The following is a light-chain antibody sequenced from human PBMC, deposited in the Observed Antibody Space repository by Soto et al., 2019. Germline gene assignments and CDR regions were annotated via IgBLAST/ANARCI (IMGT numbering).Light chain of an antibody. CDR1: ISDVGSYGP. V-gene: IGLV2-23*01. J-gene: IGLJ1*01. Sequence: QSALTQPASVSGSPGQSITISCTGSISDVGSYGPVSWYQQHPGQVPKLIIYEGNRRPSGVSSRFSGSKSGNTASLTISGLQAEDEAEYYCCSYVGARTYVFGTGTKVTVL. CDR2: EGN. CDR3: CSYVGARTYV.